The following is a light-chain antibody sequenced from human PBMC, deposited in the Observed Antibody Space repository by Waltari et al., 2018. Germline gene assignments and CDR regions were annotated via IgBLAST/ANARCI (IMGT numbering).Light chain of an antibody. Sequence: QLAVTQSPSASASLGASVKLTCTLSMEHSAYAVAWHPDQPEMGPRFLMNIDGGGGNTKGDGIPDRFSGFSSGAERYLTISSLQYEDEAAYYCQTWDPDTVVFGGGTKLTI. V-gene: IGLV4-69*01. J-gene: IGLJ2*01. CDR3: QTWDPDTVV. CDR1: MEHSAYA. CDR2: IDGGGGN.